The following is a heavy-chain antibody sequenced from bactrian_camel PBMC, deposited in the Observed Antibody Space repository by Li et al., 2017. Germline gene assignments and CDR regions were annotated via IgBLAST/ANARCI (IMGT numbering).Heavy chain of an antibody. CDR3: AKDVTRDLSRVA. D-gene: IGHD7*01. CDR2: IGRDGGT. Sequence: VQLVESGGGSVQSGGSLTLSCQTSDYNAKCMGWFRQAPGDQREGVAAIGRDGGTGYIDSVKGRFTISRDNAKNTLYLQLKNLTTEDTAMYYCAKDVTRDLSRVARGQGTQVTVS. CDR1: DYNAKC. J-gene: IGHJ4*01. V-gene: IGHV3S53*01.